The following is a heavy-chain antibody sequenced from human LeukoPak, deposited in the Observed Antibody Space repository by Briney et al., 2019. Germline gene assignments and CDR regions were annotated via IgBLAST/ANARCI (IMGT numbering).Heavy chain of an antibody. V-gene: IGHV5-51*01. CDR1: GYSFSSQY. J-gene: IGHJ3*01. CDR3: ARHSDCSDGTCYDSDAFDL. D-gene: IGHD2-15*01. Sequence: GESLKISCKASGYSFSSQYIAWVRQMPGKGLEWMAFLYPGDSNPRYSPSFQGQVTISADKSISTAYLQWSSLKASDTAMYYCARHSDCSDGTCYDSDAFDLWGQGTMVNVSS. CDR2: LYPGDSNP.